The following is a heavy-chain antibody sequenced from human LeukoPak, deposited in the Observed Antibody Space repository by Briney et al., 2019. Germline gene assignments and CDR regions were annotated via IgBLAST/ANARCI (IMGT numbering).Heavy chain of an antibody. Sequence: PGGSLRLSCAASGFTFSTYWMTWVCQAPGKGLEWVANIKQDGSERYYVDSVKGRFTISRDNAENSLYLQMNSLRAEDTAVYFCARDPPGFKYGIFDFWGQGTLVTVSS. J-gene: IGHJ4*02. D-gene: IGHD1-1*01. CDR1: GFTFSTYW. CDR2: IKQDGSER. CDR3: ARDPPGFKYGIFDF. V-gene: IGHV3-7*01.